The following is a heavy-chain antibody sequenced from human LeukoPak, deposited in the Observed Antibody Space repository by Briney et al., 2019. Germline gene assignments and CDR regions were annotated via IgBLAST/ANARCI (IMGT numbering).Heavy chain of an antibody. CDR2: INHSGST. CDR3: ASENYYDSSGVLGYFDY. J-gene: IGHJ4*02. V-gene: IGHV4-34*01. D-gene: IGHD3-22*01. CDR1: GGSFSGYY. Sequence: PSETLSLTCAVYGGSFSGYYWSWIRQPPGKGLEWIGEINHSGSTNYNPSLKSRVTISVDTSKNQFSLKLSSVTAADTAVYYCASENYYDSSGVLGYFDYWGQGTLVTVSS.